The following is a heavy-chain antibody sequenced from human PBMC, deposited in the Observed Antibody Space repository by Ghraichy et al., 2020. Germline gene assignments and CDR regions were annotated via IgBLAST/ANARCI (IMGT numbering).Heavy chain of an antibody. V-gene: IGHV4-39*01. CDR2: VYNSGST. D-gene: IGHD6-19*01. Sequence: SETLSLTCTVSGGSISSTSYYWGWIRQPPGKGLEWIGSVYNSGSTYYKPSLKSRATISIDRSKNQFSLKLSFVTAADTAVYYCARHEGGGWAAFDIWGQGTMVTASS. J-gene: IGHJ3*02. CDR1: GGSISSTSYY. CDR3: ARHEGGGWAAFDI.